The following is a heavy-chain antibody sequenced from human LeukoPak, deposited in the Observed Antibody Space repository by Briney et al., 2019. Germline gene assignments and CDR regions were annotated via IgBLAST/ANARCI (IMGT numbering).Heavy chain of an antibody. CDR1: GFTFSSYE. J-gene: IGHJ4*02. Sequence: GGSLRLSCAASGFTFSSYEMNWVRQAPGKGLEWVSYISSSGSTIYYADSVRGRFTISRDNSKSTLSLQMNSLRAEDTAIYYCATYRQVLLPFESWGQGTLVTVSS. CDR2: ISSSGSTI. CDR3: ATYRQVLLPFES. D-gene: IGHD2-8*02. V-gene: IGHV3-48*03.